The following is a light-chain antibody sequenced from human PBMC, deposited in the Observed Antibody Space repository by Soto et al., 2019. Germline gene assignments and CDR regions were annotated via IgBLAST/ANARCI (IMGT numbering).Light chain of an antibody. CDR3: QQYDSYSGT. CDR2: DAS. Sequence: DIQMTQSPSTLSASIGDRVAITCRASQSISSSLAWYQQQPGKAPKLLMYDASNLESGVPSRFSGSGSGTEFTLPISSLQPDDFATYYCQQYDSYSGTFGQGTKVEI. J-gene: IGKJ1*01. V-gene: IGKV1-5*01. CDR1: QSISSS.